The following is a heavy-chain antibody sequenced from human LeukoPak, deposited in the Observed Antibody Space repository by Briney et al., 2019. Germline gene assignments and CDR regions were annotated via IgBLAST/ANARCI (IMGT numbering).Heavy chain of an antibody. J-gene: IGHJ4*02. V-gene: IGHV4-59*01. CDR3: ARDKRGDGYGDFDY. Sequence: PGGSLTLSCSASGFTFSSYAMNWVRQAPGKGLEWIGYIYYSGSTNYNPSLKSRVTMSVDTSKNQFSLRLSSVTAADTAVYYCARDKRGDGYGDFDYWGQGTLVTVSS. D-gene: IGHD5-24*01. CDR1: GFTFSSYA. CDR2: IYYSGST.